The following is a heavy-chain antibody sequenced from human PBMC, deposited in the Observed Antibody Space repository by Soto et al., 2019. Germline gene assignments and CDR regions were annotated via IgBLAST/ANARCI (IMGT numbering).Heavy chain of an antibody. CDR1: GFSISSAW. V-gene: IGHV3-15*07. D-gene: IGHD2-15*01. CDR2: IKTKIEGETT. J-gene: IGHJ6*02. Sequence: QLVESGGGLVRPGGSLRLSCSASGFSISSAWMNWVRQAPGKGLECVGRIKTKIEGETTHYAAPVNGRCTVSRDDSKNMLYLQRSSLKADDTALYYCTTGSVEGVWGQGTTVTGSS. CDR3: TTGSVEGV.